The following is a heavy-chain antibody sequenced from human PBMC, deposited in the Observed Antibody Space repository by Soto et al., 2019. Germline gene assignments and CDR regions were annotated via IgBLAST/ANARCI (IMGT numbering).Heavy chain of an antibody. CDR2: IIPVFGTA. J-gene: IGHJ6*02. D-gene: IGHD3-22*01. CDR3: SRGDATMIVVTTYYGMDV. CDR1: GGTLRNYG. V-gene: IGHV1-69*12. Sequence: QVQLVQSGADVKKPGSSVRVSCKASGGTLRNYGISWVRQAPGQGLEWMGGIIPVFGTANYAQKFQGRVTITADESTSTVYMDVTSLRSEDTAVYYCSRGDATMIVVTTYYGMDVWGQGTTVTVSS.